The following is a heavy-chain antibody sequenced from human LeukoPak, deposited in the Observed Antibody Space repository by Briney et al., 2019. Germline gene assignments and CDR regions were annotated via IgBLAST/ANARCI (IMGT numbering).Heavy chain of an antibody. Sequence: GGSLRLSCAASGFTFSSYSMNWVRQAPGKGLEWVSYISSSSSTIYYADSVKGRFTISRDNAKNSLYLQMNSLRDEDTAVYYCARAYGGDYGDYDSYFDLWGCGTLVTVSS. CDR2: ISSSSSTI. CDR1: GFTFSSYS. CDR3: ARAYGGDYGDYDSYFDL. D-gene: IGHD4-17*01. V-gene: IGHV3-48*02. J-gene: IGHJ2*01.